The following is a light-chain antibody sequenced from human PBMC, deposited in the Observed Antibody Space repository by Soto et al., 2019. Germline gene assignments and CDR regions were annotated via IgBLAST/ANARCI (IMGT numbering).Light chain of an antibody. CDR2: GAS. Sequence: DIQMTQSPSSLSVSIGDRVTITCRASQGISTYLNWYEQKPGKAPNLLIYGASTLQSGVPSRFSGGGSGTYFTLTISGLQPEDFGSYYCQQSYTSPVTFGGGTKVEIK. CDR3: QQSYTSPVT. J-gene: IGKJ4*01. V-gene: IGKV1-39*01. CDR1: QGISTY.